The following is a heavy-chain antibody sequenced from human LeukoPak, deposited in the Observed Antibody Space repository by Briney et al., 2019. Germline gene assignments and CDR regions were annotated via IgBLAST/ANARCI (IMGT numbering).Heavy chain of an antibody. J-gene: IGHJ4*02. D-gene: IGHD3-22*01. CDR1: GYTFTGYY. V-gene: IGHV1-2*02. CDR3: ARDRRVYYDSSGYSWWSFDY. Sequence: RASVKVSCKASGYTFTGYYMHWVRQAPGQGLEWMGWINPNSGGTNYAQKFQGRVTMTRDTSISTAYMELSRLRPDDTAVYYCARDRRVYYDSSGYSWWSFDYWGQGTLVTVSS. CDR2: INPNSGGT.